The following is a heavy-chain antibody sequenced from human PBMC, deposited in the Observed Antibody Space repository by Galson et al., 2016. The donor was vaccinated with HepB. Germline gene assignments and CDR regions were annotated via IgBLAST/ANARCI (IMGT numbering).Heavy chain of an antibody. CDR1: GFTFRNYA. CDR2: ISYDGTNE. CDR3: ARARVRFCSTTSCYEVDY. D-gene: IGHD2-2*01. Sequence: SLRLSCAASGFTFRNYAMHWVRQAPGKGLEWVGIISYDGTNEFYPDSVKGRFTISRDTSKNTLYLHMNSLRAEDTAVYYCARARVRFCSTTSCYEVDYWGQGTLVTVST. V-gene: IGHV3-30*04. J-gene: IGHJ4*02.